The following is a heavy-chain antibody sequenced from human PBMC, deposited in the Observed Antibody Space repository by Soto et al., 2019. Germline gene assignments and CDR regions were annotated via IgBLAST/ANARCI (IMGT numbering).Heavy chain of an antibody. CDR2: IIPIFGTA. CDR3: ASGIAAAGTYYYGMDV. CDR1: GGTFSSYA. J-gene: IGHJ6*02. V-gene: IGHV1-69*13. D-gene: IGHD6-13*01. Sequence: SVKVSCKASGGTFSSYAISWVRQAPGQGLEWMGGIIPIFGTANYAQKFQGRVTITADESTSTAYMELSSLRSEDTAVYYCASGIAAAGTYYYGMDVWGQGTTVTVSS.